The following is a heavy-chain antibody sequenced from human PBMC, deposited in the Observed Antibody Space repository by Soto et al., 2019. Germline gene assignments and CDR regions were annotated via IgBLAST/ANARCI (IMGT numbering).Heavy chain of an antibody. Sequence: QLQLVQSGAEVKKPGASVKVSCKASGYTFTNYGISWVRQAPGQGLEWMGWISGYNGNTNYAQKFQGRVTMTTDTSXSXXYMDLRSLRSDDTAVYYCSRDSTGVTPNYYYGMDVWGQGTTVTVSS. V-gene: IGHV1-18*01. CDR1: GYTFTNYG. D-gene: IGHD1-20*01. CDR2: ISGYNGNT. J-gene: IGHJ6*02. CDR3: SRDSTGVTPNYYYGMDV.